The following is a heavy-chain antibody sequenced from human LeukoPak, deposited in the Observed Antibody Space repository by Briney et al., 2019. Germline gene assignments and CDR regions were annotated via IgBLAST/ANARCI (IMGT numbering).Heavy chain of an antibody. J-gene: IGHJ6*04. V-gene: IGHV3-74*01. CDR2: INSDGSST. Sequence: PGGSLRLSCAASGFTFSSYWMHWVRQAPGKGLVWVSRINSDGSSTSYADSVKGRFTISRDNAKNTLYLQMNSLRAEDTAVYYCAKASVGLRYFDLDVWGKGTTVTISS. D-gene: IGHD3-9*01. CDR3: AKASVGLRYFDLDV. CDR1: GFTFSSYW.